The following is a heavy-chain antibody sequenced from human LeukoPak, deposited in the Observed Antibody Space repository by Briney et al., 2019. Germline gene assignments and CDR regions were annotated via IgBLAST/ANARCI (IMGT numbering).Heavy chain of an antibody. CDR2: IYHSGST. D-gene: IGHD3-22*01. V-gene: IGHV4-59*12. CDR3: ARVGYYDSSWDVPDY. J-gene: IGHJ4*02. CDR1: GGSIGTYY. Sequence: PSETLSLTCTVSGGSIGTYYWSWIRQPPGKGLELIGYIYHSGSTNYNPSLKSRVTISVDTSKNQFSLKLSSVTAADTAVYYCARVGYYDSSWDVPDYWGQGTLVTVSS.